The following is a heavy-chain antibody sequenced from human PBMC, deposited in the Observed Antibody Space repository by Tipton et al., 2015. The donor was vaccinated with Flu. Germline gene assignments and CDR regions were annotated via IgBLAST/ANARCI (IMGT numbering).Heavy chain of an antibody. CDR1: GYSMRSDYF. CDR3: ARADNSGYYGWPYYFDY. Sequence: LRLSCTVSGYSMRSDYFWGWIRQPPGKGLEWIGNIHYSGSPHYNPSLKTRVTISLDKSKNRFSLRLSSVTAADTAVYYCARADNSGYYGWPYYFDYWGQGTLVTVSS. V-gene: IGHV4-38-2*02. D-gene: IGHD3-22*01. J-gene: IGHJ4*02. CDR2: IHYSGSP.